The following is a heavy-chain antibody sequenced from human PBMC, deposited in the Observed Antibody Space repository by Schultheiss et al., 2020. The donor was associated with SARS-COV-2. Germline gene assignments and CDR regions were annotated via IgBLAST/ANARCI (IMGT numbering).Heavy chain of an antibody. CDR3: ARVGYCSSTSCLVVYYYGMDV. V-gene: IGHV3-23*01. Sequence: GGSLRLSCAVSGFTFSGFGMNWVRQAPGKGLEWVSAISGSGGSTYYADSVKGRFTISRDNSKNTLYLQMNSLRAEDTAVYYCARVGYCSSTSCLVVYYYGMDVWGQGTTVTVSS. CDR1: GFTFSGFG. J-gene: IGHJ6*02. CDR2: ISGSGGST. D-gene: IGHD2-2*03.